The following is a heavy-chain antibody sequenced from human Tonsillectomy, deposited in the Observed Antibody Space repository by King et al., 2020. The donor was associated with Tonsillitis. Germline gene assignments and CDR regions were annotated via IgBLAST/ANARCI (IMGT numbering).Heavy chain of an antibody. CDR1: GFTFSSYG. CDR3: ARGVGGGSRYDMDV. J-gene: IGHJ6*03. CDR2: IWYDGSNK. D-gene: IGHD1-26*01. V-gene: IGHV3-33*08. Sequence: VQLVESGGGVVQPGRSLRLSCAASGFTFSSYGMHWVRQAPGKGLEWVAVIWYDGSNKYYADSVKGRFTISRDNSKNTLYLQMNSLRDEDTAVYYCARGVGGGSRYDMDVWGKGTTVTVSS.